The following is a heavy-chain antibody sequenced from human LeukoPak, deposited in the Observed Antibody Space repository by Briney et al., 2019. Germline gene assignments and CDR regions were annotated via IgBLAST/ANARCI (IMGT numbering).Heavy chain of an antibody. CDR2: IYHSGST. V-gene: IGHV4-38-2*02. CDR1: GYSISSGYY. Sequence: SETLSLTCTVSGYSISSGYYWGWIRQPPVKGLEWIGSIYHSGSTYYNPSLKSRVTISVDTSKNQFSLKLSSVTAADTAVYYCARGEVFFEGWGQGTLVTVSS. CDR3: ARGEVFFEG. D-gene: IGHD3-10*02. J-gene: IGHJ4*02.